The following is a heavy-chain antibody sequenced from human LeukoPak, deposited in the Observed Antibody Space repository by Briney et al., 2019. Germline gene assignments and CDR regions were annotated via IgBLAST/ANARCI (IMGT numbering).Heavy chain of an antibody. Sequence: SETLSLTCAVYGGSFSGYYWSWICQPPGKGLEWIGEINHSGSTNYNPSLKSRVTISVDTSKNQFSLKLSSVTAADTAVYYCAREGDIVVVPAATDGWFDPWGQGTLVTVSS. CDR3: AREGDIVVVPAATDGWFDP. D-gene: IGHD2-2*01. J-gene: IGHJ5*02. V-gene: IGHV4-34*01. CDR1: GGSFSGYY. CDR2: INHSGST.